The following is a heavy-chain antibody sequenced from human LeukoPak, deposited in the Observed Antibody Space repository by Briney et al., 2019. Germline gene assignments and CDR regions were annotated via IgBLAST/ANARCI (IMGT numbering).Heavy chain of an antibody. J-gene: IGHJ4*02. CDR3: ARALYYYGKVDY. V-gene: IGHV3-30-3*01. Sequence: GGSLRLSCAASGFTFSSYAMSWVRQAPGKGLEWVAVISYDGSNKYYADSVKGRFTISRDNSKNTLYLQMNSLRAEDTAVYYCARALYYYGKVDYWGQGTLVTVSS. D-gene: IGHD3-10*01. CDR2: ISYDGSNK. CDR1: GFTFSSYA.